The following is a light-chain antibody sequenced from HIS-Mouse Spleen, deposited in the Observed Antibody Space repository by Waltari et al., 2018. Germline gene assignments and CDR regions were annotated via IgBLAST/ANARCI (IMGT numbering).Light chain of an antibody. V-gene: IGKV3-11*01. J-gene: IGKJ4*01. Sequence: DIVSTQSPAPLSLSLGDRATLSCKASQSVSSYLAWYQEKPGQAPRPHIYDASNRATGIPARFSGSGSETDFTLTISSLEPEDFAVYYSQQRSNWPLTFGGKTKVEIK. CDR2: DAS. CDR1: QSVSSY. CDR3: QQRSNWPLT.